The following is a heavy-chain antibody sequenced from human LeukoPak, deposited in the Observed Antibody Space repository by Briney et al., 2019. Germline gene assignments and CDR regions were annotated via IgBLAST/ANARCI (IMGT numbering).Heavy chain of an antibody. CDR3: ARDYGDYPYFDY. CDR2: ISAYNGNT. Sequence: GASVKVSCKASGYTFTSYGISWVRQAPGQGLEWMGWISAYNGNTNYAQKLQGRVTMTTDTSTSTAYVELRSLRSDDTAVYYCARDYGDYPYFDYWGQGTLVTVSS. V-gene: IGHV1-18*01. CDR1: GYTFTSYG. J-gene: IGHJ4*02. D-gene: IGHD4-17*01.